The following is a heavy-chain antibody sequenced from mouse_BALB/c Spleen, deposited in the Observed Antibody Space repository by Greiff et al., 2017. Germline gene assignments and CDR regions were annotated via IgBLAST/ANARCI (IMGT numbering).Heavy chain of an antibody. J-gene: IGHJ3*01. CDR3: ARIYYDYGGFAY. CDR1: GFTFTDYY. CDR2: IRNKANGYTT. V-gene: IGHV7-3*02. Sequence: EVKLVESGGGLVQPGGSLRLSCATSGFTFTDYYMSWVRQPPGKALEWLGFIRNKANGYTTEYSASVKGRFTISRDNSQSILYLQMNTLRAEDSATYYCARIYYDYGGFAYWGQGTLVTVSA. D-gene: IGHD2-4*01.